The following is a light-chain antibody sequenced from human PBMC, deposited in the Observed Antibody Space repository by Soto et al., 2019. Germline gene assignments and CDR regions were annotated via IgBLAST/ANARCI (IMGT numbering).Light chain of an antibody. J-gene: IGLJ1*01. CDR3: SSYISSFSHV. CDR2: EVN. Sequence: QSALTQPASVSGSPGQSITISCTGTSSDVGNYNYVSWYQQHPGKAPKLMIFEVNDRPSGVSSRFSGSKSGNTASLTISGLQADDEADYYCSSYISSFSHVFGTGTKLTVL. V-gene: IGLV2-14*01. CDR1: SSDVGNYNY.